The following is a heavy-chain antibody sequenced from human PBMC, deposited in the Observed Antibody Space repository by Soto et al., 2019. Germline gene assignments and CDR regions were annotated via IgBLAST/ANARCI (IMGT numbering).Heavy chain of an antibody. CDR2: ISAYNGNT. CDR3: ARVGPHYCSGGSCYLSGNWFDP. V-gene: IGHV1-18*01. D-gene: IGHD2-15*01. J-gene: IGHJ5*02. CDR1: GYTFTSYG. Sequence: EASVKVSCKASGYTFTSYGISWVRQAPGQGLEWMGWISAYNGNTNYAQKLQGRVTMTTDTSTSTAYMELRSLRSDDTAVYYCARVGPHYCSGGSCYLSGNWFDPWGQGTLVTVSS.